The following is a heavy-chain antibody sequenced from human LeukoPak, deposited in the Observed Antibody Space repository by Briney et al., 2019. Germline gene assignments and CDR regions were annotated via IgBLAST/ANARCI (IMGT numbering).Heavy chain of an antibody. CDR2: IKSKTDGGTT. CDR3: TTGRGLGYCSSTSCYDTDFDY. J-gene: IGHJ4*02. D-gene: IGHD2-2*01. Sequence: GGSLRLSCAASGFTFSNAWMSWVRQAPGKGLEWVGRIKSKTDGGTTDYAAPVKGRFTISRDDSKNTLYLQMNSLKAEDTAVYYCTTGRGLGYCSSTSCYDTDFDYWGQGTLVTVSS. V-gene: IGHV3-15*01. CDR1: GFTFSNAW.